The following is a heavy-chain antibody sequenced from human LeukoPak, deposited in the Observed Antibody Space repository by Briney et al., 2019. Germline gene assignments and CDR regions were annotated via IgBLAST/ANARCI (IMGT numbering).Heavy chain of an antibody. V-gene: IGHV4-39*01. Sequence: SETLSLTCTVSGGSISTSSHYWGWIRQPPGKGLEWIGSIYYSGSTYYNPSLKSRVTISVDTSKNQFSLKLSSVTAADTAVYYCARLYYASGSILYWGQGTLVTVSS. J-gene: IGHJ4*02. D-gene: IGHD3-10*01. CDR2: IYYSGST. CDR1: GGSISTSSHY. CDR3: ARLYYASGSILY.